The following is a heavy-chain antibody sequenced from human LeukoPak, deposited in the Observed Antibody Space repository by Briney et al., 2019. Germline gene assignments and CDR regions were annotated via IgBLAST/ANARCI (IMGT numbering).Heavy chain of an antibody. Sequence: GSSVRVSCKASGGTFSSSAISWVRQAPGQGLEWMGGIIPIFGTADYAQKFQGRATITADESTSTAYMEVSSLRSEDTAAYYCARGAVGYGDSYNYYNMDAWGQGTTVTVSS. CDR1: GGTFSSSA. CDR2: IIPIFGTA. CDR3: ARGAVGYGDSYNYYNMDA. V-gene: IGHV1-69*01. D-gene: IGHD4-17*01. J-gene: IGHJ6*02.